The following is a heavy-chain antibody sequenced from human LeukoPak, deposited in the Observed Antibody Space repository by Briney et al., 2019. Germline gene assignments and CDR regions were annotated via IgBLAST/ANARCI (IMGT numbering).Heavy chain of an antibody. V-gene: IGHV4-39*01. D-gene: IGHD6-13*01. J-gene: IGHJ4*02. CDR1: GGSVSSSSYF. CDR3: ARAGSSWSTGYYFDY. CDR2: LYYSGST. Sequence: SETLSLTCTVSGGSVSSSSYFWGWIRQPPGKGLQWIGSLYYSGSTYYNPSLKSRVTISVDTAKNQFSLKLSSVTAADTAVYYCARAGSSWSTGYYFDYWGQGTLVTVSS.